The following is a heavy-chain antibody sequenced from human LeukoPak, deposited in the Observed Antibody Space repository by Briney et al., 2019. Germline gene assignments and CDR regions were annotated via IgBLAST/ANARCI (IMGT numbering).Heavy chain of an antibody. CDR3: ARGGAFDY. CDR1: AVSITSGTYY. Sequence: PSETLSLTCTVSAVSITSGTYYWTWIRQPAGKGLEWIGSIYYSGSTYYNPSLKSRVTISVDTSKNQFSLKLTSVTAADTAVYYCARGGAFDYWGQGALVTVSS. V-gene: IGHV4-61*10. J-gene: IGHJ4*02. CDR2: IYYSGST. D-gene: IGHD1-26*01.